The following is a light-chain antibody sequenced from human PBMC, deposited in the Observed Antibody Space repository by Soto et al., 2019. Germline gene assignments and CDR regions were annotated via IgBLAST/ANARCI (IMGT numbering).Light chain of an antibody. J-gene: IGLJ1*01. CDR3: AAWDDSLNGYV. CDR2: SNI. V-gene: IGLV1-44*01. CDR1: SSTFVSST. Sequence: QSVLTQPPSASGTPGQRVTISCSGSSSTFVSSTVNWYQQLPGTAPKLLIYSNIQRPSGVPVRFSGSKSGTSASLAISGLQSEDEADYYCAAWDDSLNGYVFGTGTKATV.